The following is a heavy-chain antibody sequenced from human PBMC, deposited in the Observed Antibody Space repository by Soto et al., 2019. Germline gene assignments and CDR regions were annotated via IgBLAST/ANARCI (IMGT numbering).Heavy chain of an antibody. D-gene: IGHD5-12*01. J-gene: IGHJ6*02. Sequence: QVQLVQSGAEVKKPGSSVKVSCKASGGTFSSYAISWVRQAPGQGLEWMGGIIPIFGTANYAQKFQGRVTITADESTSTAYMELSSLRSEDTAVYYCARGHIVATINHYYYGMDVWGQGTTVXVSS. CDR3: ARGHIVATINHYYYGMDV. CDR1: GGTFSSYA. V-gene: IGHV1-69*01. CDR2: IIPIFGTA.